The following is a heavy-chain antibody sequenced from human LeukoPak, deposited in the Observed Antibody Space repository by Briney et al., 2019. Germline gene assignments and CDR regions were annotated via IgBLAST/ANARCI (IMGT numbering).Heavy chain of an antibody. J-gene: IGHJ4*02. CDR2: ISGDGDRT. Sequence: GGSLRLSCAASGFTFEDYAMHWVRQAPGKGLEWVSLISGDGDRTCYADSVKGRFTISRDNSKNSLYLQMNSLRTEDTALYYCAKGLYYYDSSGYFDYWGQGTLVTVSS. V-gene: IGHV3-43*02. D-gene: IGHD3-22*01. CDR1: GFTFEDYA. CDR3: AKGLYYYDSSGYFDY.